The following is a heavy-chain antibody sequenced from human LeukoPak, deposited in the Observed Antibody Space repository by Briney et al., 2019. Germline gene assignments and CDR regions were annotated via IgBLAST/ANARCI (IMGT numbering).Heavy chain of an antibody. CDR2: INHSGST. CDR3: ASIAAA. CDR1: GGSFSGYY. V-gene: IGHV4-34*01. J-gene: IGHJ4*02. D-gene: IGHD6-13*01. Sequence: SETLSLTCAVYGGSFSGYYWSWIRQPPGKELEWIGEINHSGSTNYNPSLKSRVTISVDTSKNQFSLKLSSVTAADTAVYYCASIAAAWGQGTLVTVSS.